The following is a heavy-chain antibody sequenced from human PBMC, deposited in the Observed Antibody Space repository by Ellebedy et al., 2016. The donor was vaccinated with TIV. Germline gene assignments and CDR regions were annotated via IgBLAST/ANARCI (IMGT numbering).Heavy chain of an antibody. V-gene: IGHV4-59*01. Sequence: MPSETLSLTCTVSGGSXPRDSSRWIXXPPGNALEWVGYIFDSGSTIYNPSLRSRVTISLDRSQTQVSLNLTSLTAADSAVYFCARSSISVFGVTDACYIWGQGTLVTVSS. CDR2: IFDSGST. D-gene: IGHD3-3*01. CDR3: ARSSISVFGVTDACYI. J-gene: IGHJ3*02. CDR1: GGSXPRDS.